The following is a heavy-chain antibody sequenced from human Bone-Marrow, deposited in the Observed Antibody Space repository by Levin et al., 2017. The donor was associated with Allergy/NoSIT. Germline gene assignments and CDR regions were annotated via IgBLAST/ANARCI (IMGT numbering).Heavy chain of an antibody. V-gene: IGHV3-30-3*01. CDR2: ISYDGSNK. CDR3: ARSIAAAPPHWFDP. D-gene: IGHD6-13*01. CDR1: GFTFSSYA. J-gene: IGHJ5*02. Sequence: PGGSLRLSCAASGFTFSSYAMHWVRQAPGKGLEWVAVISYDGSNKYYADSVKGRFTISRDNSKNTLYLQMNSLRAEDTAVYYCARSIAAAPPHWFDPWGQGTLVTVSS.